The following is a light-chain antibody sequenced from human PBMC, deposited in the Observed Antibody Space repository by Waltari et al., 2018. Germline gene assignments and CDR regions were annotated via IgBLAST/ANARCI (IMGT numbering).Light chain of an antibody. J-gene: IGLJ2*01. CDR3: SSYAGSTTFVI. V-gene: IGLV2-23*03. CDR1: SSDVGSYNP. CDR2: EGS. Sequence: QSALTQPASVSGSPEQSITISCTGTSSDVGSYNPVSWYQQHPGKAPKLMIYEGSKRPSGISSRFSGSKSGNTASLTISGLQAEDEADYYCSSYAGSTTFVIFGGGTKLTVL.